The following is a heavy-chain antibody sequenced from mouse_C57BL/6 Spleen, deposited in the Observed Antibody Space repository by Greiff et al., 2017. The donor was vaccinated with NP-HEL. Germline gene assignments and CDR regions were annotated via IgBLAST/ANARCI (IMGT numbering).Heavy chain of an antibody. J-gene: IGHJ1*03. CDR1: GFTFSDYG. D-gene: IGHD2-4*01. CDR3: AREGLRRYFDV. V-gene: IGHV5-17*01. Sequence: EVKLVESGGGLVKPGGSLKLSCAASGFTFSDYGMHWVRQAPEKGLEWVAYISSGSSTIYYADTVKGRFPISRDNAKNTLFLQMTSLRSDDTAMYYCAREGLRRYFDVWGTGTTVTVSS. CDR2: ISSGSSTI.